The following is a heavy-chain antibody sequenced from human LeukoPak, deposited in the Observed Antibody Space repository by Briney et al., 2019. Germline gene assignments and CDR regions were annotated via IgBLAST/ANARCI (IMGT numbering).Heavy chain of an antibody. Sequence: GGSLALSCAASGFTFSDYYMSWIRQAPGKGLEWVSYISSSGSTIYYADSVKGRFTISRDNAKNTLYLQMNSLTAEDPAVYHCASTVVTPRGYYYSGMAVWGQGTTVTVSS. V-gene: IGHV3-11*04. J-gene: IGHJ6*02. CDR1: GFTFSDYY. CDR3: ASTVVTPRGYYYSGMAV. CDR2: ISSSGSTI. D-gene: IGHD4-23*01.